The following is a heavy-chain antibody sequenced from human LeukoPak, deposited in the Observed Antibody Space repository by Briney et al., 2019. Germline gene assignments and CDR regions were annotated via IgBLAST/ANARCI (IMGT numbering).Heavy chain of an antibody. CDR1: GFTFSTYW. Sequence: PGGSLRLSCVASGFTFSTYWMSWVPQAPGKGLECVANIKQDGSEKFYVDSVEGRFTISRDNAKNSLYLQMNSLRADDSRWSLCARDNPGFPGDPRQADRFDYWGQGTLVTVSS. V-gene: IGHV3-7*05. D-gene: IGHD2-21*01. CDR2: IKQDGSEK. J-gene: IGHJ4*02. CDR3: ARDNPGFPGDPRQADRFDY.